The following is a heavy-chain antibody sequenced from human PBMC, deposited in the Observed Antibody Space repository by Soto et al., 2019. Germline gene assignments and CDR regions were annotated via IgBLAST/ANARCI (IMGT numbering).Heavy chain of an antibody. CDR1: GGTFSSYA. CDR2: IIPIFGTA. CDR3: ARGIVGDGDNLWYYFDN. V-gene: IGHV1-69*13. J-gene: IGHJ4*02. D-gene: IGHD3-16*02. Sequence: SVNVSCKASGGTFSSYAISWVRQAPGQGLEWMGGIIPIFGTANYAQKFQGRVTITADESTSTAYMELSSLRSEDTAVYYCARGIVGDGDNLWYYFDNWGQGTLFTVSS.